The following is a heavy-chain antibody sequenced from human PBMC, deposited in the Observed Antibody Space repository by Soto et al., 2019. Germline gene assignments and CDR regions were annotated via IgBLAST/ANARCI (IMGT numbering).Heavy chain of an antibody. CDR3: ARSAISPYGGLIGPFDY. CDR1: GYTFTAYA. J-gene: IGHJ4*02. CDR2: INPGNGNT. Sequence: QVQLVQSGGEEKKPGASVRLSCEASGYTFTAYAIHWLRQAPGQSLEWMAWINPGNGNTKYSLKFLGRVSITRDTSASTASLELGSLRSEDTAVYYCARSAISPYGGLIGPFDYWGQGNLVTVSS. V-gene: IGHV1-3*05. D-gene: IGHD3-16*02.